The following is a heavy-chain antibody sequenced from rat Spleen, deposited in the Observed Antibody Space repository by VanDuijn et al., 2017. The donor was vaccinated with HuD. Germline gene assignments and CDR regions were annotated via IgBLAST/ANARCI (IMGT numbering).Heavy chain of an antibody. CDR2: LWRGGST. Sequence: VQMKETGPGLVQPSQTLSLPCTVSGFSVSDYSVHWIRQPPGKGLEWMGVLWRGGSTTYNSTLKSRMGISRDTSKSQVFLRMNSLQPEDTGTYYCVRHEPQDYFAYWGQGLLVTVSS. V-gene: IGHV2S63*01. CDR3: VRHEPQDYFAY. J-gene: IGHJ2*01. CDR1: GFSVSDYS.